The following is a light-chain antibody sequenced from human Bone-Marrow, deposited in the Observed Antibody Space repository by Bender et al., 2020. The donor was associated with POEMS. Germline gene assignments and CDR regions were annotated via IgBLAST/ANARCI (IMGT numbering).Light chain of an antibody. CDR3: AVWDDSLNGWV. J-gene: IGLJ3*02. CDR2: SSH. CDR1: SSNIGTNG. V-gene: IGLV1-36*01. Sequence: QSVLTQPPSVSGAPRQRVTISCSGSSSNIGTNGVNWYRHLPGTAPKLLIYSSHRRPSEVPDRFSGSRSGTSASLAISGLQSEDEADYYCAVWDDSLNGWVFGGGTKLTVL.